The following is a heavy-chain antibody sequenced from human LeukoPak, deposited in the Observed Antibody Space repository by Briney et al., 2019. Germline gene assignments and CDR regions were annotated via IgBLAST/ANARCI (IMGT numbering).Heavy chain of an antibody. CDR1: GFTFSSYW. V-gene: IGHV3-7*03. CDR2: IKQDGSEK. Sequence: GSLRLSCAASGFTFSSYWMSWVRQAPGKGLEWVANIKQDGSEKYYVDSVKGRFTISRDNAKNSLYLQMNSLRAEDTAVYYCAREGLRLGELSFDYWGQGTLVTVSS. D-gene: IGHD3-16*02. CDR3: AREGLRLGELSFDY. J-gene: IGHJ4*02.